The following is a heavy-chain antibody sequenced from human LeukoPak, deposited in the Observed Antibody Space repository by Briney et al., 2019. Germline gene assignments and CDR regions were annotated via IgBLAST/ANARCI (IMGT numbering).Heavy chain of an antibody. D-gene: IGHD2-2*01. V-gene: IGHV3-30*04. CDR3: ARNEGSTSLYYFDY. CDR2: ISYDGSNK. CDR1: GFTFSIYT. Sequence: GGSLRLSCAASGFTFSIYTIHWVRQAPGKGLEWVALISYDGSNKYYGDSVKGRFTISRDNSKNTLYLQMNSLRAEDTAVYYCARNEGSTSLYYFDYWGQGTLVTVSS. J-gene: IGHJ4*02.